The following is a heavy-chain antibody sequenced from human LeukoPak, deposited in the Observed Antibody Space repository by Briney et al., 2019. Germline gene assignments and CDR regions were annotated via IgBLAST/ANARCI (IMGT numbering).Heavy chain of an antibody. CDR2: ISYDGSNK. J-gene: IGHJ6*02. D-gene: IGHD3-22*01. Sequence: GRSLRLSCAASGFTFSSYGMHWVRQAPGKGLEWVAVISYDGSNKYYADSVKGRFTISRDNSKNTLYLQMNSLRAEDTAVYYCAKDLFPYDTLGGGMDVWAKGPRSPSP. CDR1: GFTFSSYG. CDR3: AKDLFPYDTLGGGMDV. V-gene: IGHV3-30*18.